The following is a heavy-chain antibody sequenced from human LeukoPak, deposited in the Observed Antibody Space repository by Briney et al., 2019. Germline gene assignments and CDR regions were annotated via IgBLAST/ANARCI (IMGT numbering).Heavy chain of an antibody. CDR1: GFTFSSYS. CDR2: ISSSSSTI. Sequence: GGSLRLSCAASGFTFSSYSMNWVRQAPGKGLEWVSYISSSSSTIYYADSVKGRFTISRDNSKNTLYLQMNSLRAEDTAVYYCAKDNAGGNWVVDAFDIWGQGTMVTVSS. CDR3: AKDNAGGNWVVDAFDI. J-gene: IGHJ3*02. V-gene: IGHV3-48*01. D-gene: IGHD4-23*01.